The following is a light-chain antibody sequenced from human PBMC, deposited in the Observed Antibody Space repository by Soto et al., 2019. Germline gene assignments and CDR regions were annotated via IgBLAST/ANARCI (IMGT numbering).Light chain of an antibody. V-gene: IGKV3D-20*01. CDR1: QGVSSSD. CDR2: DAS. CDR3: QQYSSSPLT. Sequence: PGARATLSCGAGQGVSSSDLALYQQKTGLAPWLFIYDASRRETGIPERFSGSGSGTDFPLTIRRLEPEDYAVYYCQQYSSSPLTLGGGTKVEVK. J-gene: IGKJ4*02.